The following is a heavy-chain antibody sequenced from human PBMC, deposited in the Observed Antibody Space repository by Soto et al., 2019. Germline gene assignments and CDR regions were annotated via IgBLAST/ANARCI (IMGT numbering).Heavy chain of an antibody. J-gene: IGHJ5*02. CDR2: IYYSGST. CDR1: GGSISSYY. CDR3: ARVFPYGGNSDVIAWFDP. V-gene: IGHV4-59*01. D-gene: IGHD4-17*01. Sequence: SETLSLTCTVSGGSISSYYWSWIRQPPGKGLEWIGYIYYSGSTNYNPSLKSRVTISVDTSKNQFSLKLSSVTAADTAVYYCARVFPYGGNSDVIAWFDPWGQGTLVTVSS.